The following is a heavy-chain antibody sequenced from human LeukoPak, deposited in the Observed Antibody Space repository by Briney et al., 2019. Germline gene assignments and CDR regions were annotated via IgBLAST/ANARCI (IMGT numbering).Heavy chain of an antibody. D-gene: IGHD1-26*01. J-gene: IGHJ5*02. V-gene: IGHV7-4-1*02. Sequence: ASVKVSCKASGYTFTSYTMNWVRQAPGQGLEWMGWIDTNTGNTRYAQDFTRRFVFSLDTSVSTEYLQISSLKAEDTAVYYCARGSQVPSSLGRIFREGATSVSWGQGTLVTVSS. CDR1: GYTFTSYT. CDR2: IDTNTGNT. CDR3: ARGSQVPSSLGRIFREGATSVS.